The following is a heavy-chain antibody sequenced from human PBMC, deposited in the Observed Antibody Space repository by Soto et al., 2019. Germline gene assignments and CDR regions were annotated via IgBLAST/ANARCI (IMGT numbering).Heavy chain of an antibody. V-gene: IGHV2-5*02. CDR2: IYWDDDK. Sequence: QITLKESGPTLVKPTQTLTLTCTLSGFSLSSSGVGVGWIRQPPGKALEWLALIYWDDDKRYSPSLKSRLTITTATTKTQVFLTMTHMDPLDTATYYCARHYGSGNNYLWYSDLWGRGTLVTVSS. J-gene: IGHJ2*01. CDR1: GFSLSSSGVG. CDR3: ARHYGSGNNYLWYSDL. D-gene: IGHD3-10*01.